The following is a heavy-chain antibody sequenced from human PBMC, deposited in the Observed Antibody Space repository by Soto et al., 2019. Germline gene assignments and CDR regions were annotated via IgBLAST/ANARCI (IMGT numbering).Heavy chain of an antibody. V-gene: IGHV4-59*01. CDR1: GGSINSYY. Sequence: QVQLQESGPGLVKPSETLSLTCTVSGGSINSYYWSWIRQAPGKGLEWIGYTFYSGSTKYNPSLKSRATISVDTSKTYFSRNLSSVTAADTAVYYCARDKGRYDSGMDVWGQGTTVTVSS. CDR2: TFYSGST. D-gene: IGHD3-9*01. CDR3: ARDKGRYDSGMDV. J-gene: IGHJ6*02.